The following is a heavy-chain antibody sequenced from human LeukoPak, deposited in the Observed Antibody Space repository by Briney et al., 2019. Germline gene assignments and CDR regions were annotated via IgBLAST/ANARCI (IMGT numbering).Heavy chain of an antibody. CDR3: QADAGIRYFDWLSSYYYYYMDV. Sequence: GGSLRLSCAAPGFTFSSYWMSWVRQAPGKGLEWVANIKQDGSEKYYVDSVKVRFTISRDNAKNSLYLQMNSPRAEDTAVYFCQADAGIRYFDWLSSYYYYYMDVWGKGTTVTISS. CDR2: IKQDGSEK. J-gene: IGHJ6*03. V-gene: IGHV3-7*01. D-gene: IGHD3-9*01. CDR1: GFTFSSYW.